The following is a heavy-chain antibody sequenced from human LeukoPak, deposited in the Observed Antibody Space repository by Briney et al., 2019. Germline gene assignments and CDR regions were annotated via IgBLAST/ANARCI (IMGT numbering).Heavy chain of an antibody. Sequence: IRYIYYSGSTNYNPSLKSRVTISVDTSKNQFSLKLSSVTAADTAVYYCARGVMIVGWFDPWGQGTLVTVSS. D-gene: IGHD3-22*01. J-gene: IGHJ5*02. V-gene: IGHV4-59*09. CDR2: IYYSGST. CDR3: ARGVMIVGWFDP.